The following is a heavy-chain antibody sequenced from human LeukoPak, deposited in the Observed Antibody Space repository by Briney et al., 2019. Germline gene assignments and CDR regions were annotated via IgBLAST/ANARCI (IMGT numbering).Heavy chain of an antibody. V-gene: IGHV1-2*02. CDR1: GYTFTGYY. Sequence: ASVKVSCKASGYTFTGYYMHWVRQAPGHALEWMGWINPNSGGTNYAQKFQGRVTMTRDTSISTAYMELSRLRYDDTAVYYCARVNSSGWYYFDYWGQGTLVTVSS. CDR3: ARVNSSGWYYFDY. D-gene: IGHD6-19*01. J-gene: IGHJ4*02. CDR2: INPNSGGT.